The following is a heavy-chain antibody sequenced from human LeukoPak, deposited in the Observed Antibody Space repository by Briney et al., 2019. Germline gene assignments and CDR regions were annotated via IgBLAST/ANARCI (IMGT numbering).Heavy chain of an antibody. CDR1: GYTFTGYY. CDR3: GRGIQSFNP. Sequence: ASVKVSCTASGYTFTGYYMHWVRQAPGQGLEWMGWMNPNSGATNYVQKFQDRVTMTRDTSMNTAYMEISRLAYDDTAVYYCGRGIQSFNPWGQGTQVTVSS. J-gene: IGHJ5*02. CDR2: MNPNSGAT. V-gene: IGHV1-2*02.